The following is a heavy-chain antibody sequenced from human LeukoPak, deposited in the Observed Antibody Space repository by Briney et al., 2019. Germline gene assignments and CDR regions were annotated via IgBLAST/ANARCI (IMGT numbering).Heavy chain of an antibody. Sequence: ASVKVSCKASGYSFTSYDINWVRQATGQGLEWMGWMNPNSGNTGYAQRFQGRVTITRNTSISTAYMELSSLRSEDTAVYYCARSGYCSGGSCYSDYWGQGTLVTVSS. V-gene: IGHV1-8*01. CDR3: ARSGYCSGGSCYSDY. D-gene: IGHD2-15*01. CDR2: MNPNSGNT. J-gene: IGHJ4*02. CDR1: GYSFTSYD.